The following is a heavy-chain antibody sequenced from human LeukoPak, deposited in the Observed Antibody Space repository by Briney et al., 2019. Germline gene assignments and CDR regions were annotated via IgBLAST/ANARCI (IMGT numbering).Heavy chain of an antibody. CDR3: AREGDSSGPSVGLDY. J-gene: IGHJ4*02. Sequence: PGGSLRLSCAASGFTFSSYSMNWVRQAPGKGLEWVSYISSSSSTIYHADSVKGRFTISRDDAKNSLDLQMNSLRDEDTAVYYCAREGDSSGPSVGLDYWGQGTQVTVSS. CDR2: ISSSSSTI. V-gene: IGHV3-48*02. CDR1: GFTFSSYS. D-gene: IGHD3-22*01.